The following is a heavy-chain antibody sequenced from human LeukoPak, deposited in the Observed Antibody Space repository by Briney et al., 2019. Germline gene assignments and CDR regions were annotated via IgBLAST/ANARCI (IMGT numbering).Heavy chain of an antibody. Sequence: PGGSLRLSCAASGFAFNRHAMGWVRQAPAKGLEWVSTISGRGDSTYSADSVKGRFTISRDNSKNTVYLQMNSLTGADTAEYYCVKVVEGAAAWDDYYFYYMDVWGKGTTVIVSS. CDR1: GFAFNRHA. CDR3: VKVVEGAAAWDDYYFYYMDV. V-gene: IGHV3-23*01. CDR2: ISGRGDST. D-gene: IGHD2-2*01. J-gene: IGHJ6*03.